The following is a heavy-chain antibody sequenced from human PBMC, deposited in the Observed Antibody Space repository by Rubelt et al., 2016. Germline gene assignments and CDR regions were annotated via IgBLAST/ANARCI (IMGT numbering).Heavy chain of an antibody. CDR1: GFTFGSLW. CDR2: MRRDGGDI. D-gene: IGHD6-13*01. J-gene: IGHJ4*02. Sequence: EVQLVESGGGLVQPGASLRLSCAASGFTFGSLWMSWVRQAPGRGLEWVASMRRDGGDIHYVDSLKGRFTISRENDKNSLYLQMNSLGAEDTAVYYCARLPGSSTLYDYWGQGTLVTVSS. V-gene: IGHV3-7*01. CDR3: ARLPGSSTLYDY.